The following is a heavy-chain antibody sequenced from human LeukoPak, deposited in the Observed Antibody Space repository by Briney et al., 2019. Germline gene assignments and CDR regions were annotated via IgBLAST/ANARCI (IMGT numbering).Heavy chain of an antibody. D-gene: IGHD2-15*01. J-gene: IGHJ4*02. Sequence: ASVKVSCKASGYTFTSYYMHWVRQAPGQGLEWMGIINPSGGSTSYAQKFQGRVTMTRDTSTSTAYMELRSLRSDDTAVYYCASSPSDCSGGSCYSADFDYWGQGTLVTVSS. CDR2: INPSGGST. CDR3: ASSPSDCSGGSCYSADFDY. CDR1: GYTFTSYY. V-gene: IGHV1-46*01.